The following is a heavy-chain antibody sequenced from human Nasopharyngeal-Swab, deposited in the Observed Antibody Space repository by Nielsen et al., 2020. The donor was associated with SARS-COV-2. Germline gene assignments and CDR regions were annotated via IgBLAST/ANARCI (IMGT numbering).Heavy chain of an antibody. CDR1: GGSISSGDYY. D-gene: IGHD3-22*01. J-gene: IGHJ2*01. CDR3: ARGPITYYYDSSGYPDWYFDL. V-gene: IGHV4-30-4*01. CDR2: IYYSGST. Sequence: SETLSLTCTVSGGSISSGDYYWSWIRQPPGKGLEWIGYIYYSGSTYYNPSLKSRVTISVDTSKNQFSLKLSSVTAADTAVYYCARGPITYYYDSSGYPDWYFDLWGRGTLVTVSS.